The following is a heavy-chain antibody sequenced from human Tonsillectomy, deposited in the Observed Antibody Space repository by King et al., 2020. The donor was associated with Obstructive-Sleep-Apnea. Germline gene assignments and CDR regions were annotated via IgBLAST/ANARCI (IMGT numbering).Heavy chain of an antibody. CDR3: ARVYSSTLGYFDY. CDR1: GYTFTGYD. D-gene: IGHD2-2*01. CDR2: INGYNGNT. J-gene: IGHJ4*02. V-gene: IGHV1-18*01. Sequence: VQLVQSGTEVKKPGASVKVSCKASGYTFTGYDISWVRQAPGQGLEWMGWINGYNGNTNYAHNLQGRVTMTTDTSTSTAYMELRSLRSDDTAVYYCARVYSSTLGYFDYWGQGTLVTVSS.